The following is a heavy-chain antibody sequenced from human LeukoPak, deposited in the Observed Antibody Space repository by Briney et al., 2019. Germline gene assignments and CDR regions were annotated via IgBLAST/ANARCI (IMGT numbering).Heavy chain of an antibody. CDR1: GGTFSNHA. D-gene: IGHD4-23*01. Sequence: ASVKVSCKASGGTFSNHAISWVRQAPGQGLEWMGGIIPIFGTANYAQNFQGRVTITADESTSTAYMELSSLRSEDTAVYYCASGWIRINSVFLIDCGSQGCLVTVSS. CDR3: ASGWIRINSVFLIDC. CDR2: IIPIFGTA. J-gene: IGHJ4*02. V-gene: IGHV1-69*13.